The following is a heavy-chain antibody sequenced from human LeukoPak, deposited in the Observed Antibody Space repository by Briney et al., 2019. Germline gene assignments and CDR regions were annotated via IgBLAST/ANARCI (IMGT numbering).Heavy chain of an antibody. CDR1: GGTFSSYA. V-gene: IGHV1-18*01. CDR3: TRGPLAVAGSPLFY. J-gene: IGHJ4*02. CDR2: INAYNGNT. Sequence: ASVKVSCKASGGTFSSYAITWVRQAPGQGLEWMGWINAYNGNTKYVQKLQGRVTMTTDTSTSTAYMELRSLRSDDTAVYYCTRGPLAVAGSPLFYWGQGTLVTVSS. D-gene: IGHD6-13*01.